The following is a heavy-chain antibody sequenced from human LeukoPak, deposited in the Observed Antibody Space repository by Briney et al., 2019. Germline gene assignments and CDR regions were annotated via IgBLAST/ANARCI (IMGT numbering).Heavy chain of an antibody. V-gene: IGHV1-46*01. CDR1: GYTFTSYY. J-gene: IGHJ4*02. D-gene: IGHD3-16*01. CDR3: ARGRIMITFGGVNFDY. Sequence: ASVKVSCKASGYTFTSYYIHWVRQAPGQGLEWMGIINPSGGSTSYAQKFQGRVTMTRDMSTSTVYMELSSLRSEDTAVYYCARGRIMITFGGVNFDYWGQGTLVTVSS. CDR2: INPSGGST.